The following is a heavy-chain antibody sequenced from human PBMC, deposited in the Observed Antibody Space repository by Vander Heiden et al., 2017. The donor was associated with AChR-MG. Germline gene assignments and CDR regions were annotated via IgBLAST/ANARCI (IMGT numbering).Heavy chain of an antibody. CDR3: AKSAGYSSGWTVDY. V-gene: IGHV3-23*01. Sequence: EAQLLESGGGLVQPGGSLRLSCAASGFTFSSYAMRWVGQAPGKGLEGVSAISGSGGRTYYAESGKGRFTISRDNSKKTLYLQMNSLRAEDTAVYYCAKSAGYSSGWTVDYWGQGTLVTVSS. D-gene: IGHD6-19*01. CDR2: ISGSGGRT. CDR1: GFTFSSYA. J-gene: IGHJ4*02.